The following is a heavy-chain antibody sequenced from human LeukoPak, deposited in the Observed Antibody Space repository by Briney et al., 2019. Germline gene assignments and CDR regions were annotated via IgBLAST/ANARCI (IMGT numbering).Heavy chain of an antibody. J-gene: IGHJ5*02. Sequence: ASVKVSCKASGYTFTGYYMHWVRQAPGQGLEWMGWINPNSGGTNYAQKFQGRVTMTRDTSISTAYMELSRVRSDDTAVYYCARGATVVAATMSTGWFDPWGQGTLVTVSS. V-gene: IGHV1-2*02. CDR2: INPNSGGT. CDR1: GYTFTGYY. CDR3: ARGATVVAATMSTGWFDP. D-gene: IGHD2-15*01.